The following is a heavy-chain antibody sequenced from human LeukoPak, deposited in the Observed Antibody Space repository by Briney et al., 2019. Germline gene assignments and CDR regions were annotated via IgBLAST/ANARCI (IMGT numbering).Heavy chain of an antibody. Sequence: GGSLRLSCAVSGFTFSSYALSWVRQAPGKGLKWVSAISGNGAITYYADSVKGRFTISRDNSKNTLYLQMNSLRPEDTAVYYCTKDYYAFDIWGQGTMVTVSS. CDR2: ISGNGAIT. V-gene: IGHV3-23*01. CDR1: GFTFSSYA. D-gene: IGHD3-10*01. CDR3: TKDYYAFDI. J-gene: IGHJ3*02.